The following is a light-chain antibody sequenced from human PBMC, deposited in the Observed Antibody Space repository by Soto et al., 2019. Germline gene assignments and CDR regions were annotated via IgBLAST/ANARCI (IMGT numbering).Light chain of an antibody. CDR3: ATWDDSLNGVI. Sequence: QAVLTQPPSASGTPGQRVTISCSGSSSNIGNNFVYWYQHLPGKAPKLLIYANNQRPSGVPDRFSGSKSGTSASLAISGLRSEDEADYYCATWDDSLNGVIFGGGTKVTVL. CDR2: ANN. J-gene: IGLJ2*01. V-gene: IGLV1-47*02. CDR1: SSNIGNNF.